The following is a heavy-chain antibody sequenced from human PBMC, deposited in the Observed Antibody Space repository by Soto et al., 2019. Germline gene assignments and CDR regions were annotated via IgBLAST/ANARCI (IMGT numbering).Heavy chain of an antibody. J-gene: IGHJ4*02. Sequence: GGSLRLSCAASGFTFSSYGMHWVRQAPGKGLEWVAVIWYDGSNKYYADSVKGRFTISRDNSKNTLYLQMNSLRAEDTAVYYCATSRDGYSAAAADYWGQRTLVTVSS. D-gene: IGHD6-13*01. CDR2: IWYDGSNK. CDR1: GFTFSSYG. V-gene: IGHV3-33*01. CDR3: ATSRDGYSAAAADY.